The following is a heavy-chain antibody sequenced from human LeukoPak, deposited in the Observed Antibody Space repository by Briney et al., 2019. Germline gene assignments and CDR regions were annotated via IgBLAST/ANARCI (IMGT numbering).Heavy chain of an antibody. J-gene: IGHJ4*02. Sequence: GESLRFSCAASGFTFSNYWMHWVRQAPGKGLVWVSRINSEGSGTTYADSVKGRFTISRDNAKNTLYLQMNNLRADDTALYYCARDGTGTVDLDYWGQGTLVTVSS. D-gene: IGHD1-7*01. CDR2: INSEGSGT. CDR3: ARDGTGTVDLDY. CDR1: GFTFSNYW. V-gene: IGHV3-74*01.